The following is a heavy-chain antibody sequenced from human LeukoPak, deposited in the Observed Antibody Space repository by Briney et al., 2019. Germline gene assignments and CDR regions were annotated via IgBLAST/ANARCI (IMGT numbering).Heavy chain of an antibody. J-gene: IGHJ4*02. D-gene: IGHD6-19*01. Sequence: GGSLRLSCAASGFTFSSYSMNWVRQAPGKGLEWVSSISSSSSYIYYADSVKGRFTISRDNAKNSLYLQMNSLRAEDPAVYYCARDQDSSGWQTHWGQGTLVTVSS. CDR3: ARDQDSSGWQTH. V-gene: IGHV3-21*01. CDR2: ISSSSSYI. CDR1: GFTFSSYS.